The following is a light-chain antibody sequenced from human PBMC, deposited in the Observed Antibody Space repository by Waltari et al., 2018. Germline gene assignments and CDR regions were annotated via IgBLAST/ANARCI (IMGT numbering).Light chain of an antibody. V-gene: IGLV2-8*01. CDR3: SSDAGSNNYVI. CDR1: SSHVGPSTR. Sequence: QSALTQPPSASGSLAQSVTISCIGTSSHVGPSTRVSWYQQNPGKAPKLMIFEVSKRPSGVPDRFSGSRSGNTASLTVSGLQAEDEADYYCSSDAGSNNYVILGGGTKLTVL. CDR2: EVS. J-gene: IGLJ2*01.